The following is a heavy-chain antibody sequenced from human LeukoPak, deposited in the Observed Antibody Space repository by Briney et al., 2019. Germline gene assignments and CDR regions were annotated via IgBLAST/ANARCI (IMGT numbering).Heavy chain of an antibody. J-gene: IGHJ1*01. CDR1: GGSFSGYY. CDR3: ARVRDSSECFQH. Sequence: SETLSLTYAVYGGSFSGYYWGWIRQPPGKGLEWIGEINHSGSTNYNPSLKSRVTISVDTSKNQFSLKLSSLTAADTAVFYCARVRDSSECFQHWGQGTLVTVSS. CDR2: INHSGST. D-gene: IGHD5-18*01. V-gene: IGHV4-34*01.